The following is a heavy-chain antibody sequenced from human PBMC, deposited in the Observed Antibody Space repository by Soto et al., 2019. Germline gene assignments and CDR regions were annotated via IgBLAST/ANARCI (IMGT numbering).Heavy chain of an antibody. CDR3: ARDGVKSGYAGPDDLYYFDY. CDR2: IYYSGST. V-gene: IGHV4-59*12. J-gene: IGHJ4*02. CDR1: GGSISSYY. Sequence: PSETLSLTCTVSGGSISSYYWSWIRQPPGKGLEWIGYIYYSGSTNYNPSLKSRVTISVDTSKNQFSLKLSSVTAADTAVYYCARDGVKSGYAGPDDLYYFDYWGQGTLVTV. D-gene: IGHD5-12*01.